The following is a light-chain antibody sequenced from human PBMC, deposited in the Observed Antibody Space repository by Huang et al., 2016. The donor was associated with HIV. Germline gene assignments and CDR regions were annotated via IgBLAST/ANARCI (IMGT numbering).Light chain of an antibody. CDR2: AAS. V-gene: IGKV1-12*01. J-gene: IGKJ1*01. Sequence: DIQMTQSPSSVSASVGGSVTITCRASQGITSWLAWYQQKPGQAPKLLIYAASHLRSGVPSRFRGSGYGTVFTLTITSLQPEDFATYYCQQADSFPRTFGQGTKVEIK. CDR1: QGITSW. CDR3: QQADSFPRT.